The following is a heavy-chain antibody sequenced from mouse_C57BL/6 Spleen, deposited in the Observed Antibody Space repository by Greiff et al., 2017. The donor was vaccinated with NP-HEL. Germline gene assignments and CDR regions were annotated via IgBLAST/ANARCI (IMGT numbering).Heavy chain of an antibody. V-gene: IGHV5-4*01. J-gene: IGHJ3*01. CDR1: GFTFSSYA. CDR3: ARDRDYYSKSGPAWFAY. D-gene: IGHD2-5*01. Sequence: EVKLMESGGGLVKPGGSLKLSCASSGFTFSSYAMSWVRQTPEKRLEWVATISDGGSYTYYPDNVKGRFTISRDNAKNNLYLQMSHLKSEDTAMYYCARDRDYYSKSGPAWFAYWGQGTLVTVSA. CDR2: ISDGGSYT.